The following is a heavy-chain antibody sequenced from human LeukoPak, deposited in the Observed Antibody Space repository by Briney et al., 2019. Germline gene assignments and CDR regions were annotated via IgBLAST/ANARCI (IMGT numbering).Heavy chain of an antibody. J-gene: IGHJ4*02. CDR2: INSDGSST. V-gene: IGHV3-74*01. D-gene: IGHD6-19*01. CDR1: GFTFSSYW. Sequence: GGSPRLSCAASGFTFSSYWMHWVRQAPGKGLVWVSRINSDGSSTSYADSVKGRFTISRDNAKNTLYLQMNSLRAEDTAVYYCASYEAVAGTGFDYWGQGTLVTVSS. CDR3: ASYEAVAGTGFDY.